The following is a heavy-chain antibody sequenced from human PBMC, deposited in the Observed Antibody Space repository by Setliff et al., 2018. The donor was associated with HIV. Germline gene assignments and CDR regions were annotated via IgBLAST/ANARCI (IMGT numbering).Heavy chain of an antibody. V-gene: IGHV7-4-1*02. J-gene: IGHJ4*02. D-gene: IGHD3-22*01. CDR2: INTNTGNP. CDR1: GYTFSSNA. CDR3: ARDQGTYYYDSSGYYLPYYFDY. Sequence: ASVKVSCKASGYTFSSNALNWVRQAPGQGLEWMGWINTNTGNPTYAQGFTGRFVFSLDTSVSTAYLQISSLKAEDTAVYYCARDQGTYYYDSSGYYLPYYFDYWGQGALVTVSS.